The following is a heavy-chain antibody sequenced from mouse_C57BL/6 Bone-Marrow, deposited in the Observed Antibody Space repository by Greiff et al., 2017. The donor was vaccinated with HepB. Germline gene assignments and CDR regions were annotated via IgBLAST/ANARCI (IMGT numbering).Heavy chain of an antibody. CDR1: GFTFSSYT. J-gene: IGHJ3*01. CDR2: ISGGGGNT. V-gene: IGHV5-9*01. Sequence: EVKVVESGGGLVKPGGSLKLSCAASGFTFSSYTMSWVRQTPEKRLEWVATISGGGGNTYYPDSVKGRFTISRDNAKNTLYLQMSSLRSEDTALYYCARHNRCILTYWGQGTLVTVSA. CDR3: ARHNRCILTY.